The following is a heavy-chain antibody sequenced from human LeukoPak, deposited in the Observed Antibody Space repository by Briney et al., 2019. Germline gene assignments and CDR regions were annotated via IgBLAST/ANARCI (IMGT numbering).Heavy chain of an antibody. CDR2: ISSSGSTI. J-gene: IGHJ4*02. V-gene: IGHV3-48*03. Sequence: PGGSLRLSCAAPGFTFSSYEMNWVRQAPGKGLEWVSYISSSGSTIYYADSVKGRFTISRDNAKNSLYLQMNSLRAEDTAVYYCARGFYGPGNFDYWGQGTLVTVSS. CDR3: ARGFYGPGNFDY. CDR1: GFTFSSYE. D-gene: IGHD3-10*01.